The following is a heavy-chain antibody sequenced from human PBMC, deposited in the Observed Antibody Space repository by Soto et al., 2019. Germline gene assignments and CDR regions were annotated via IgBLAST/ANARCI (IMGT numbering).Heavy chain of an antibody. D-gene: IGHD3-10*01. Sequence: EVQLLESGGDLVQPGGSLRLSCAASGVTFGNYAMYWVRQAPGKGLEWVSTVSDSGGTTYYADSVKGRFTISRDNSKSTLYLQMNSLRAEDTAVYYCAKDGVGRTLYYYYMDVWGKGTTVTVSS. CDR3: AKDGVGRTLYYYYMDV. V-gene: IGHV3-23*01. J-gene: IGHJ6*03. CDR1: GVTFGNYA. CDR2: VSDSGGTT.